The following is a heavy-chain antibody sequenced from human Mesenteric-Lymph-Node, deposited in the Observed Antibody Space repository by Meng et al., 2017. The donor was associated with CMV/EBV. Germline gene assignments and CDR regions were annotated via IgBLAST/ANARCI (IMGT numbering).Heavy chain of an antibody. CDR2: IYFSGKT. V-gene: IGHV4-31*03. Sequence: TVSGGSLPSGYFYWIWFRRHPETGLEWIGNIYFSGKTSYNSSLKSRLAISLDTSGSQFSLKLSSVSAADTAVYYCATYSSYDAAFDFWGQGILVTVSS. CDR1: GGSLPSGYFY. D-gene: IGHD4-11*01. CDR3: ATYSSYDAAFDF. J-gene: IGHJ4*02.